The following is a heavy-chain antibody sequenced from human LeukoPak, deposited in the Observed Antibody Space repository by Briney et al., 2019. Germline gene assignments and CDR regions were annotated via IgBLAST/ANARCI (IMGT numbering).Heavy chain of an antibody. V-gene: IGHV1-2*02. CDR2: INPDSGGT. J-gene: IGHJ4*02. Sequence: GASVKVSCKASGYTFTGFHMHWVRQAPGQGLEWVGWINPDSGGTNYAQKFQGRVTMTRDTSISTAYMELSRLSSDDTAVYYCARGLVEVTAPRLDWGQGTLVIVSS. D-gene: IGHD2-21*02. CDR3: ARGLVEVTAPRLD. CDR1: GYTFTGFH.